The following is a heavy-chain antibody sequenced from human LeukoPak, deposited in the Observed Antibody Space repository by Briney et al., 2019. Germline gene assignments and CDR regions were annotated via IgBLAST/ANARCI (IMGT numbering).Heavy chain of an antibody. CDR2: ISYDGSNK. CDR3: AKGHSPFDY. D-gene: IGHD2-21*01. V-gene: IGHV3-30-3*01. J-gene: IGHJ4*02. CDR1: GFTFSSYA. Sequence: GGSLRLSCAASGFTFSSYAMHWVRQAPGKGLERVAVISYDGSNKYYADSVKGRFTISRDNSKNTLYLQMNSLRAEDTAVYYCAKGHSPFDYWGQGTLVTVSS.